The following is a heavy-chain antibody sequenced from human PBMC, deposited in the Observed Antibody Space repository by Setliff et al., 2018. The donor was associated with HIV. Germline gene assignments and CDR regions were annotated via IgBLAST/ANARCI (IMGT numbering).Heavy chain of an antibody. CDR1: GGSFSGYY. V-gene: IGHV4-59*01. CDR3: ARGSTYRVDP. J-gene: IGHJ5*02. Sequence: SETLSLTCAVYGGSFSGYYWSWIRQPPGKGLEWIGSIYYSGSTNYNPSLKSRVTISVDTSKNQFSLKLSSVTAADTAVYYCARGSTYRVDPWGQGTLVTVSS. D-gene: IGHD3-16*02. CDR2: IYYSGST.